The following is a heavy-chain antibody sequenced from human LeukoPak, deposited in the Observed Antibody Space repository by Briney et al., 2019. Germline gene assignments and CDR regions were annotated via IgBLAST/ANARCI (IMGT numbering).Heavy chain of an antibody. CDR1: GFPFSSYW. Sequence: GSLRLSCAASGFPFSSYWMSWVRQAPGKGLEWVANIKQDGSEKYYVDSVKGRFTISGDNAKNSLYLQMNSLRAEDTAVYYCARVRHYGDQFMDVWGQGTTVTVSS. J-gene: IGHJ6*02. D-gene: IGHD4-17*01. CDR3: ARVRHYGDQFMDV. CDR2: IKQDGSEK. V-gene: IGHV3-7*01.